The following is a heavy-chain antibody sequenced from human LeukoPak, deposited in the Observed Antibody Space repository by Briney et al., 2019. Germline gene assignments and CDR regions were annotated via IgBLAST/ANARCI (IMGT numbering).Heavy chain of an antibody. Sequence: GGSLRLSCGASGFIFSNYGIHWVRQAPGKGLQWVAFIRYDGSEKYYADSVKGRFTISRDNSKNTLYLQMNSLRAEDTAVYYCARGAYGGNYYFDYWGQGTLVTVSS. V-gene: IGHV3-30*02. CDR1: GFIFSNYG. CDR2: IRYDGSEK. CDR3: ARGAYGGNYYFDY. D-gene: IGHD4-23*01. J-gene: IGHJ4*02.